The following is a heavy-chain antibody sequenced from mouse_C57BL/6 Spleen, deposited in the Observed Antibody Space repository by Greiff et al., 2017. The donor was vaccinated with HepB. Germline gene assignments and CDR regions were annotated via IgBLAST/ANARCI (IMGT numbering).Heavy chain of an antibody. J-gene: IGHJ3*01. CDR2: IYPRSGNT. V-gene: IGHV1-81*01. D-gene: IGHD1-1*01. Sequence: LQESGAELARPGASVKLSCKASGYTFTSYGISWVKQRTGQGLEWIGEIYPRSGNTYYNEKFKGKATLTADKSSSTAYMELRSLTSEDSAVYFCARDYGSSYGWFAYWGQGTLVTVSA. CDR3: ARDYGSSYGWFAY. CDR1: GYTFTSYG.